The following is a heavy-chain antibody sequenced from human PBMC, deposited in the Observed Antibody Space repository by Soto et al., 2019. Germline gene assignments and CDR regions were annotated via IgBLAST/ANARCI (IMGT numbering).Heavy chain of an antibody. J-gene: IGHJ4*02. CDR2: ITSDTKTI. CDR3: ARSVEGHFDY. CDR1: GFKFSIYS. V-gene: IGHV3-48*02. D-gene: IGHD6-19*01. Sequence: EVQLVESGGGLVQPGGSLRLSCAAPGFKFSIYSMNWVRQAPGKGLEWSAYITSDTKTIKYADSVKGRFTISRDNAKNSVYLQMNSLSDEDTAVYYCARSVEGHFDYWGQGTVVTVSS.